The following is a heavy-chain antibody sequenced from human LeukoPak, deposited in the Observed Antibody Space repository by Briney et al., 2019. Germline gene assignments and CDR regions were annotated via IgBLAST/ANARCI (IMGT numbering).Heavy chain of an antibody. J-gene: IGHJ4*02. V-gene: IGHV3-9*01. CDR3: AKDIGGFGGPPH. CDR2: ISSNSDTT. Sequence: PGRSLRLSCAASGFTLGDYDIHWVRQAPGKGPEWVSSISSNSDTTAYAEPVKGRFTVSRDNTINSLYLQMESLRAEDTALYYCAKDIGGFGGPPHWGQGTLVTVSS. CDR1: GFTLGDYD. D-gene: IGHD3-10*01.